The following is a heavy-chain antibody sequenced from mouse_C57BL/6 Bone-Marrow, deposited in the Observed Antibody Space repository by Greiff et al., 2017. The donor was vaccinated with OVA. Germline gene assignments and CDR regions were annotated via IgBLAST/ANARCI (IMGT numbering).Heavy chain of an antibody. CDR2: ILPGSGNT. CDR3: ARRVITTVVATDAMDY. D-gene: IGHD1-1*01. CDR1: GYTFTGYW. Sequence: VQLQQSGAELMKPGASVKLSCKATGYTFTGYWIEWVKPRPGHGLEWIGEILPGSGNTNYNEKFKDKATFTADTASNTAYMKLSSLTTEDSAVYYCARRVITTVVATDAMDYWGQGTSVTVSS. J-gene: IGHJ4*01. V-gene: IGHV1-9*01.